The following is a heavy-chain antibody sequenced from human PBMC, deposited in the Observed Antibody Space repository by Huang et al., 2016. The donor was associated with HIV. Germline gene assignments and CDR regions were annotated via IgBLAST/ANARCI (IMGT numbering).Heavy chain of an antibody. CDR2: IADDGRNK. V-gene: IGHV3-30*18. CDR3: AKDKLGSWHGMGGMDV. D-gene: IGHD1-26*01. CDR1: GFPFSSSG. Sequence: QVQLVESGGGVVQPGRSLGLSCAASGFPFSSSGMHWVRQAPGKCMVWVAVIADDGRNKYYADSVKGRFTISRDSSKNTLYLEMNSLRTEDTAVYYCAKDKLGSWHGMGGMDVWGQGTTVTVSS. J-gene: IGHJ6*02.